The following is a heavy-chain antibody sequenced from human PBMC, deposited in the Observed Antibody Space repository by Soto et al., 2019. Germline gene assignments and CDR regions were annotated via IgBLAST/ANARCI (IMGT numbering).Heavy chain of an antibody. CDR2: IRGYDGNT. Sequence: QVQLVQSGAEVKKPGASVKVSCKTSGYDFINHGISWLRQAPGQGPEWMGGIRGYDGNTNYAQRHQGRVTMTRDTSTTTAYLELRSQRSDDTAIYCGAGYGGGGSASYVDYGGQGPLVTAS. CDR1: GYDFINHG. V-gene: IGHV1-18*01. D-gene: IGHD3-10*01. CDR3: AGYGGGGSASYVDY. J-gene: IGHJ4*02.